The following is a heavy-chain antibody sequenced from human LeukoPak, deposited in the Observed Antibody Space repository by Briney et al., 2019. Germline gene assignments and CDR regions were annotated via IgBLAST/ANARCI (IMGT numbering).Heavy chain of an antibody. CDR1: GYTFTSYD. Sequence: ASVKVSCKASGYTFTSYDINWVRQATGQGLEWMGWMNPNSGNTGYAQKFQGRVTMTRNTSISTAYMELSSLRSEDTAVYYCARHHYSYYGMDVWGQATTVTVSS. CDR3: ARHHYSYYGMDV. V-gene: IGHV1-8*01. CDR2: MNPNSGNT. J-gene: IGHJ6*02.